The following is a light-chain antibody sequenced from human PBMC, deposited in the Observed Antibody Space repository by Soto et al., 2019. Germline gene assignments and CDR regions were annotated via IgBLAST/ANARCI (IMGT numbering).Light chain of an antibody. CDR2: QAS. J-gene: IGKJ1*01. CDR3: QQYATYRK. V-gene: IGKV1-5*03. CDR1: QRVTTS. Sequence: DIQMTQSPSTLSASVGDRLTITCRASQRVTTSLAWYQQKPGIAPKLLIYQASSLENGVPSRFSGSGSGTEFTLTISSLHPEDCATYYCQQYATYRKFGQGTKGDLK.